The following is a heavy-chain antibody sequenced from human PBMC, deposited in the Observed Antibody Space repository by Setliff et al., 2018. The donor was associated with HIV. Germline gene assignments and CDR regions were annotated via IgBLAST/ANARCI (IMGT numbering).Heavy chain of an antibody. J-gene: IGHJ4*02. Sequence: ASETLSLTCTVSGFSISTSHYWGWVRQSPGKGLEWIGSVYHSGSTYYAASLKSRVTISVDTSKNQFSLKLTSVTAADTAVYYCARQPPLSALQVWFGDYWGQGILVTVSS. CDR1: GFSISTSHY. CDR3: ARQPPLSALQVWFGDY. CDR2: VYHSGST. D-gene: IGHD3-10*01. V-gene: IGHV4-38-2*02.